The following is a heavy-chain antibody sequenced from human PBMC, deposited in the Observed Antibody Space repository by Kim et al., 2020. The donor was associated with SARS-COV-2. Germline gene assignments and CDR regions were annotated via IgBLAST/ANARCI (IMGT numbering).Heavy chain of an antibody. D-gene: IGHD6-25*01. V-gene: IGHV3-23*01. CDR3: AKERVGSGWGSYHEY. CDR2: IGVGGST. J-gene: IGHJ4*02. CDR1: GFTFSNSG. Sequence: GGSLRLSCTASGFTFSNSGMAWVRQAPGKGKEWVSAIGVGGSTFYPDSLKGRFIISRDNSENTLNLQMNSLRAEDTAIYYCAKERVGSGWGSYHEYWGQGTLVTVPP.